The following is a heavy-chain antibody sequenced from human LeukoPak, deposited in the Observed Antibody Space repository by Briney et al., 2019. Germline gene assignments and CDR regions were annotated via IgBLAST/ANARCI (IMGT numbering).Heavy chain of an antibody. CDR3: ARTMVRGVIFDY. D-gene: IGHD3-10*01. V-gene: IGHV1-2*02. J-gene: IGHJ4*02. Sequence: GASVKVSCKASGYTFTGYYMHWVRQAPGQGLEWMGWINPNSGGTNYAQKFQGRVTMTRDTSISTAYMELSRLGSDDTAVYYCARTMVRGVIFDYWGQGTLVTVSS. CDR2: INPNSGGT. CDR1: GYTFTGYY.